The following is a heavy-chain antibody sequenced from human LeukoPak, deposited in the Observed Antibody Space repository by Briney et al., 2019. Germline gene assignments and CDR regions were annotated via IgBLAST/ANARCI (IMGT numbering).Heavy chain of an antibody. D-gene: IGHD1-26*01. CDR2: IYYSGST. J-gene: IGHJ4*02. CDR1: GGPISSSSYY. CDR3: AKSGGYGLIDY. V-gene: IGHV4-39*01. Sequence: PSETLSLTCTVSGGPISSSSYYWGWIRQPPGKGLEWIGSIYYSGSTYYNPSLKSRVTTSIETSKNQISLRLNSVTAADTAMYYCAKSGGYGLIDYWGQGTRVTVSS.